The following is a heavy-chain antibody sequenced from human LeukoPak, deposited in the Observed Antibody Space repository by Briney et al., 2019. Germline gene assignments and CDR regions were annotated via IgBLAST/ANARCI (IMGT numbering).Heavy chain of an antibody. Sequence: GESLKISCKGSGYSFSNYWIGWARQMPGKGLEWMGLIYPGDSDTRYSPSFQGQVTISADKSISTAYLQWSSLKASDTAMYYCARRGTAVTGYYYYGMDVWGQGTTVTVSS. V-gene: IGHV5-51*01. CDR2: IYPGDSDT. D-gene: IGHD4-23*01. J-gene: IGHJ6*02. CDR1: GYSFSNYW. CDR3: ARRGTAVTGYYYYGMDV.